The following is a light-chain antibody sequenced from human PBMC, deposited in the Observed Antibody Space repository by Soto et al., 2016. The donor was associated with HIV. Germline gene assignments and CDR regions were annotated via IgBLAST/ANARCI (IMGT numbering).Light chain of an antibody. CDR2: STS. Sequence: AIQMTQSPSSLSGSVGDRVTITCRASQGIKNELGWYQQKPGKVPKLLIYSTSILGSGVPSRFSGSASGTDFTLTISSLQPEDSASYFCLQDYSYPYTFGQGTKLEIK. V-gene: IGKV1-6*01. CDR1: QGIKNE. J-gene: IGKJ2*01. CDR3: LQDYSYPYT.